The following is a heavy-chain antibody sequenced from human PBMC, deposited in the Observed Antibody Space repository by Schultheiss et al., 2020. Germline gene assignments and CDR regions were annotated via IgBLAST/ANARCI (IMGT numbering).Heavy chain of an antibody. J-gene: IGHJ3*02. CDR2: IDPSDSYT. CDR1: GYSFTSYW. Sequence: GGSLRLSCKGSGYSFTSYWISWVRQMPGKGLEWMGRIDPSDSYTNYSPSFQGHVTISADKSISTAYLQWSSLKASDTAMYYCARPRAYSYGFGAFDIWGQGTMVTVSS. D-gene: IGHD5-18*01. CDR3: ARPRAYSYGFGAFDI. V-gene: IGHV5-10-1*01.